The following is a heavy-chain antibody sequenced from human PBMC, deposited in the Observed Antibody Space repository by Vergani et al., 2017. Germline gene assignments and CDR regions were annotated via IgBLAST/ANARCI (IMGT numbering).Heavy chain of an antibody. V-gene: IGHV3-33*06. D-gene: IGHD6-19*01. CDR3: AKEVVLGAVAGNWFDP. Sequence: QVQLVESGGGVVQPGRSLRLSCAASGFTFSSYGMHWVRQAPGKGLEWVAVIWYDGSNKYYADSVKGRFTISRDNSKNTLYLQMNSLRAEDTAVYYCAKEVVLGAVAGNWFDPWGQGTLVTVSS. J-gene: IGHJ5*02. CDR1: GFTFSSYG. CDR2: IWYDGSNK.